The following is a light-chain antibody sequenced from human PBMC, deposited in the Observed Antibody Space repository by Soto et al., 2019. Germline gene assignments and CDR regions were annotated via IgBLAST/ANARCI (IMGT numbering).Light chain of an antibody. J-gene: IGKJ1*01. Sequence: DIQMTQSPSSLSASVGDRVTITCRASQGIGQDLGWHQQRPGKAPNSLIYAASTLQSGVPSRFSGSGTGTEFTFTISSLQPEDFATYYCLQHNSYPRTFDQGTKVEIK. CDR1: QGIGQD. V-gene: IGKV1-17*01. CDR3: LQHNSYPRT. CDR2: AAS.